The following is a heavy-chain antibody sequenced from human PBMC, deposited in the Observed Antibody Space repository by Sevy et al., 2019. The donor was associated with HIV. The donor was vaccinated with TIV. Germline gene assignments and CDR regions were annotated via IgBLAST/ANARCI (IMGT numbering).Heavy chain of an antibody. Sequence: GGSLRLSCAASGFTFNTHVMNWVRQAPGKGLEWVSSISGFGNTYYADSVRVRFTISRDNPKNTLYLQMNSLRADDTAVYYCAKVLNPALESMMEVTVRSLKGFGVWGQGTMVTVSS. V-gene: IGHV3-23*01. CDR1: GFTFNTHV. CDR2: ISGFGNT. D-gene: IGHD3-22*01. J-gene: IGHJ3*01. CDR3: AKVLNPALESMMEVTVRSLKGFGV.